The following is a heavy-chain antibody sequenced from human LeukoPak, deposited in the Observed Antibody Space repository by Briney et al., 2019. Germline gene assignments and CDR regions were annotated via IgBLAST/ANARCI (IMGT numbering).Heavy chain of an antibody. J-gene: IGHJ6*03. CDR3: ARGRGTSGSNRDFYYYYYMDV. CDR1: GYIFTDYA. CDR2: MNAGNGNT. V-gene: IGHV1-3*01. D-gene: IGHD2-15*01. Sequence: ASVKVSCKASGYIFTDYAIHWLRQAPGQRPEWMGWMNAGNGNTKYSQKFQGRITLIRDTSAATAYMELSSLRHDDLAVCYCARGRGTSGSNRDFYYYYYMDVWGKGTTVTVSS.